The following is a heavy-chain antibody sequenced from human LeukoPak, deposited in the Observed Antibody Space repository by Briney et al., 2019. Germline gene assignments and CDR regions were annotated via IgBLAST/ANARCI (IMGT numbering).Heavy chain of an antibody. J-gene: IGHJ4*02. V-gene: IGHV3-7*01. CDR2: IKRDGTEE. CDR1: GFTFSSHW. Sequence: PGGSLRLSCAASGFTFSSHWMIWVRQAPGKGLEWVATIKRDGTEEPYLDSVKGRFTISRDNARNSLSLQMSSLRVGDTAVYYCVKGAGWLADYWGPGILVIVSS. D-gene: IGHD6-19*01. CDR3: VKGAGWLADY.